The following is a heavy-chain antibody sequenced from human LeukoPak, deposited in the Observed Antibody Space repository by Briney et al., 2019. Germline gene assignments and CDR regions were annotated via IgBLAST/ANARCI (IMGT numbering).Heavy chain of an antibody. CDR3: AKGDSSSSLIYYFDC. CDR2: ISYDGGNK. Sequence: GGSLRLSCAASGFTFSSYGMHWVRQAPGKGLEWVAVISYDGGNKYYADSVKGRFTISRDNSKNTLYLQMNSLRAEDTAVYYCAKGDSSSSLIYYFDCWGQGTLVTVSS. CDR1: GFTFSSYG. D-gene: IGHD6-6*01. J-gene: IGHJ4*02. V-gene: IGHV3-30*18.